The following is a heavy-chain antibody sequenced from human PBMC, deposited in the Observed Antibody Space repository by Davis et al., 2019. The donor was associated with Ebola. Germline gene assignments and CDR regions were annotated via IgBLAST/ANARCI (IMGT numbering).Heavy chain of an antibody. CDR3: ARDQSNYDILTYGMDV. D-gene: IGHD3-9*01. CDR2: INAGNGNT. CDR1: GYTFTSYA. Sequence: ASVKVSCKASGYTFTSYAMHWVRQAPGQRLEWMGWINAGNGNTKYSQKLQGRVTITRDTSASTAYMELSSLRSEDTAVYYCARDQSNYDILTYGMDVWGQGTTVTVSS. V-gene: IGHV1-3*01. J-gene: IGHJ6*02.